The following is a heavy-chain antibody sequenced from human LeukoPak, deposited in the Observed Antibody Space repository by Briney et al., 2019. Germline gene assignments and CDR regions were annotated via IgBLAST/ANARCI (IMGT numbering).Heavy chain of an antibody. V-gene: IGHV4-59*01. CDR1: GGSISSYY. J-gene: IGHJ5*02. CDR2: IYYSGST. D-gene: IGHD6-13*01. Sequence: SETLSLTCTVSGGSISSYYWSWIRQPPGKGLEWIGYIYYSGSTNYNPSLKSRVTISVDTSKNQFSLKLSSVTAADTAVYYCARDKPRVVSSSWHGWFDPWGQGTLVTVSS. CDR3: ARDKPRVVSSSWHGWFDP.